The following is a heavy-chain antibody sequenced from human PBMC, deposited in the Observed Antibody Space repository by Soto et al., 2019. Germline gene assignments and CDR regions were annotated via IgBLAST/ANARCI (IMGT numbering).Heavy chain of an antibody. Sequence: SETLSLTCTVSGGSISSYYWSWIRQPPGKGLEWIGYIYYSGSTNYNPSLKSRVTISVDTSKNQFSLKLSSVTAADTAVYYCARHAVGAKPFKPRRYYMDVWGKGTTVTVSS. CDR1: GGSISSYY. CDR3: ARHAVGAKPFKPRRYYMDV. CDR2: IYYSGST. V-gene: IGHV4-59*08. J-gene: IGHJ6*03. D-gene: IGHD3-10*01.